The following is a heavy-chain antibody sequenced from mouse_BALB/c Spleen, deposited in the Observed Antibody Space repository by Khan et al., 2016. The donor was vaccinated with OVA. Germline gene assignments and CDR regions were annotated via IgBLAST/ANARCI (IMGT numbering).Heavy chain of an antibody. J-gene: IGHJ3*01. Sequence: QVQLKQSGPGLVAPSQSLSITCTVSGFSLTSYGVHWVRQPPGKGLEWLGVLWAGGSTNYNSALMSRLSISKDNSKNQVFLKMNSLQTDDTVMYYCARPYYGSAWFAYWGQGTLVTVSA. CDR1: GFSLTSYG. D-gene: IGHD1-1*01. V-gene: IGHV2-9*02. CDR3: ARPYYGSAWFAY. CDR2: LWAGGST.